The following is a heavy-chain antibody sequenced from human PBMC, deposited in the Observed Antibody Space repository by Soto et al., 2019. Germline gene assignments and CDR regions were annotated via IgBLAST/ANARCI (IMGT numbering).Heavy chain of an antibody. J-gene: IGHJ5*02. Sequence: SETHCLSSVVACGSRTSYGGSWIRPLTGKGLEWIAYTAYTGNTNYNPSLKGRVTISMDTSKNQLSLKLTSMTAADTAVYYCARDMHAGFTHYRGPRGQGTRVTVSA. CDR2: TAYTGNT. D-gene: IGHD1-26*01. CDR1: CGSRTSYG. CDR3: ARDMHAGFTHYRGP. V-gene: IGHV4-59*01.